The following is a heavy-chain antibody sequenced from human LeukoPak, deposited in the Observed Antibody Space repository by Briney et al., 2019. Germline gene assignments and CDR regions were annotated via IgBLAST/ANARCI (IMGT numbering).Heavy chain of an antibody. Sequence: GGSLRLSCAASGFPFSNFAMSWVRQGPGKGLEWVSGISGSGDSTYYADSVKGRFTISRDNSKNTLYLQMNSLRAEDTAVYYCARDGDLDAFDIWGQGTMVTVSS. V-gene: IGHV3-23*01. CDR3: ARDGDLDAFDI. J-gene: IGHJ3*02. CDR2: ISGSGDST. CDR1: GFPFSNFA.